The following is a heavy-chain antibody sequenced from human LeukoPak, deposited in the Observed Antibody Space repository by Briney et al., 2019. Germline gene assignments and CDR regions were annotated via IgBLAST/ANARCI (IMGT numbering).Heavy chain of an antibody. CDR1: GFTFYIYA. J-gene: IGHJ4*02. CDR2: ISGSGGST. Sequence: GGCLRLSCAASGFTFYIYAMSWVPQAPGKGLVWVSAISGSGGSTYYADSVKGRFTISRDNSKNTLYQQMNSLRAEDTAVYYCAKDLRVVVPAAIGPIDYWGQGTLVTVSS. D-gene: IGHD2-2*02. CDR3: AKDLRVVVPAAIGPIDY. V-gene: IGHV3-23*01.